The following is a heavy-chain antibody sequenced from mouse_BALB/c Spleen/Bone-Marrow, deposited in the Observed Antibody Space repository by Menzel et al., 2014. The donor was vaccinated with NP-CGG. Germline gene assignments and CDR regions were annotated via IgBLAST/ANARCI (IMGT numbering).Heavy chain of an antibody. Sequence: DVMLVESGGGLVQPGGSLKLSCATSGFTFXDYYMYWVRQTPEKRLEWVAYISNGGGSTYYPDTVKGRFTISRDNAKNTLYLQMSRLKSEDTAMYYCARHNYDETWFAYWGQGTLVTVSA. V-gene: IGHV5-12*02. D-gene: IGHD2-4*01. CDR1: GFTFXDYY. CDR3: ARHNYDETWFAY. J-gene: IGHJ3*01. CDR2: ISNGGGST.